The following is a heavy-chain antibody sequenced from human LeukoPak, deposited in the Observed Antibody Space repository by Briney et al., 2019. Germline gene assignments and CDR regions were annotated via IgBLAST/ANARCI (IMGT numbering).Heavy chain of an antibody. CDR3: ARASAAITAPLDY. CDR2: IIPIFGTA. Sequence: SVKVSCKASGGTFSSYAISWVRPAPGQGLEWMGGIIPIFGTANHAQKFQGRVTITADESTSTAYMELSSLRSEDTAVYYCARASAAITAPLDYWGQGTLVTVSS. J-gene: IGHJ4*02. CDR1: GGTFSSYA. D-gene: IGHD2-2*02. V-gene: IGHV1-69*13.